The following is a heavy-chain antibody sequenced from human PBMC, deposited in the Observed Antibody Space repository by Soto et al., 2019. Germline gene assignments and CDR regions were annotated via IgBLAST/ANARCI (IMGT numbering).Heavy chain of an antibody. V-gene: IGHV4-34*01. J-gene: IGHJ6*02. Sequence: PSETLSLTCAVYGESFSGYIWTWIRQTPGKGLQWIGQINHSGSASHNPSLKSRVTMSIDTSKNQFSLKLSSVTAADTAVYYCARLREDITMIVVVNKVVNYYYYGMDVWGQGTTVTVSS. CDR3: ARLREDITMIVVVNKVVNYYYYGMDV. CDR2: INHSGSA. D-gene: IGHD3-22*01. CDR1: GESFSGYI.